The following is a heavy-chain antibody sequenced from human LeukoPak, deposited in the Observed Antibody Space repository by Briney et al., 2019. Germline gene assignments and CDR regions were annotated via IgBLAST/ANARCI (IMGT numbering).Heavy chain of an antibody. D-gene: IGHD3-22*01. J-gene: IGHJ4*02. CDR1: GYTFTGYY. CDR3: ARKLYDSSRYGQTYYFDN. Sequence: ASVKVSCKASGYTFTGYYMHWVRQAPGQGLEWMGWISPYNGNTDHAQKFQGRVTMTTDTFTSTAYMDLRSLRSDDTAVYYCARKLYDSSRYGQTYYFDNWGQGTLVTVSS. V-gene: IGHV1-18*04. CDR2: ISPYNGNT.